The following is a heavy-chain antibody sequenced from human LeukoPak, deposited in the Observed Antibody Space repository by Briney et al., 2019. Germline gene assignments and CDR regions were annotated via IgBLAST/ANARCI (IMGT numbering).Heavy chain of an antibody. J-gene: IGHJ1*01. CDR1: GFTFIRSW. CDR3: ANQHPYYYGSEFQH. D-gene: IGHD3-10*01. CDR2: ISGDGGST. Sequence: GGSLRLSCAASGFTFIRSWMHWVRQAPGKGLEWVSLISGDGGSTYYADSVKGRFTISRDNSKNSLYLQMNSLRTEDTALYYRANQHPYYYGSEFQHWGQGTLVTVSS. V-gene: IGHV3-43*02.